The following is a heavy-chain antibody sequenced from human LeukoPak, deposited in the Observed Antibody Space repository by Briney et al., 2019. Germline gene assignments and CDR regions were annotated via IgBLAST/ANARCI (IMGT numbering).Heavy chain of an antibody. J-gene: IGHJ3*02. D-gene: IGHD2-2*01. CDR2: IYYSGST. CDR1: GGSISSSSYY. V-gene: IGHV4-39*01. CDR3: ATPPIVVVPAAIPPDAFDI. Sequence: PSETLSLTCTVSGGSISSSSYYWGWIRQPPGKGLEWIGSIYYSGSTYYNPSLKSRVTISVDTSKNQFSLKLSSVTAADTAVYYCATPPIVVVPAAIPPDAFDIWGQGTMVTVSS.